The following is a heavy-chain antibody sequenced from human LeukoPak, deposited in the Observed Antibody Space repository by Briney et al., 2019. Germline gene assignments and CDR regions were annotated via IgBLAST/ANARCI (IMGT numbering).Heavy chain of an antibody. CDR3: ARVEVFWSGYYIY. D-gene: IGHD3-3*01. CDR2: INPNSGGT. CDR1: GYTFTGYY. V-gene: IGHV1-2*02. Sequence: ASVKVSCKASGYTFTGYYMHWVRQAPGQGLEWMGWINPNSGGTNYAQKFQGRVTMTRDTSISTAYMELSRLRSDDTAEYYCARVEVFWSGYYIYWGQGTLVTVSS. J-gene: IGHJ4*02.